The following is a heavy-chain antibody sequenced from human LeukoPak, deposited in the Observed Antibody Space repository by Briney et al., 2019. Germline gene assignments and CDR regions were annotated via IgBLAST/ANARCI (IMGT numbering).Heavy chain of an antibody. Sequence: GGSLRLSCAASGFTFSSYWMSWVRQAPGKGLEWVAVIWYDGSNKYYADSVKGRFTISRDNSKNTLYLQMNSLRAEDTAVYYCARTATMIRGVIEDYWGQGTLVTVSS. J-gene: IGHJ4*02. CDR2: IWYDGSNK. V-gene: IGHV3-33*08. CDR1: GFTFSSYW. CDR3: ARTATMIRGVIEDY. D-gene: IGHD3-10*01.